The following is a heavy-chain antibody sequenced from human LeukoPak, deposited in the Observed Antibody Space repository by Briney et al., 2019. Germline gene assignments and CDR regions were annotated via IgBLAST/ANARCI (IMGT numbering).Heavy chain of an antibody. Sequence: ASVKVSCKASGGTFSSYAISWVRQAPGQGLEWIGESIPIFGTANYAQKFQGRVTITADESTSTAYMELRSLRSDDTAVYYCARVSGYDPCDYWGQGTLVSVSS. V-gene: IGHV1-69*13. CDR2: SIPIFGTA. CDR1: GGTFSSYA. CDR3: ARVSGYDPCDY. D-gene: IGHD5-12*01. J-gene: IGHJ4*02.